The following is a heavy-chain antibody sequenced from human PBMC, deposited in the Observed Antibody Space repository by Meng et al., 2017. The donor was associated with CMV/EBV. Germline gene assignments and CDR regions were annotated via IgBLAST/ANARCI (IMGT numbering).Heavy chain of an antibody. CDR3: ARDRLLGWFDP. D-gene: IGHD7-27*01. V-gene: IGHV3-74*01. Sequence: QLGESGGGLVQTGVSLRLSCAASGFTFSSYWMHWVRQAPGKGLVWVSRINSDGSSTSYADSVKGRFTISRDNAKNTLYLQMNSLRAEDTAVYYCARDRLLGWFDPWGQGTLVTVSS. CDR1: GFTFSSYW. CDR2: INSDGSST. J-gene: IGHJ5*02.